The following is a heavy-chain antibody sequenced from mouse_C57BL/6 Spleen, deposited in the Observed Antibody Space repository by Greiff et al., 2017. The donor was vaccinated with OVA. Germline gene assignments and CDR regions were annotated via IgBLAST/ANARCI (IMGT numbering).Heavy chain of an antibody. V-gene: IGHV1-55*01. J-gene: IGHJ2*01. CDR1: GYPFTSYW. D-gene: IGHD3-3*01. Sequence: QVQLQQPGAELVKPGASVQMSCKASGYPFTSYWLTWVTQRPGHGLEWIGDIYPGSGSTNYNEKFKSKATLTVDTSSSTAYMQLSSLTSEDSAVYYCARRAGLFDYWGQGTTLTVSS. CDR2: IYPGSGST. CDR3: ARRAGLFDY.